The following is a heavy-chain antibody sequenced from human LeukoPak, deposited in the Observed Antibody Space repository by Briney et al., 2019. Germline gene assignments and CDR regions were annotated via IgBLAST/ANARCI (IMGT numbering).Heavy chain of an antibody. CDR3: ARAHFYGDYADYYYYMDV. CDR1: GYTFTSYD. V-gene: IGHV1-8*03. D-gene: IGHD4-17*01. CDR2: MNPNSGNT. Sequence: ASVKVSCKASGYTFTSYDINWVRQATGQGLEWMGWMNPNSGNTGYAQKFQGRVTITRNTSISTAYMELSSLRSEDTAVYYCARAHFYGDYADYYYYMDVWGKGTTVTVSS. J-gene: IGHJ6*03.